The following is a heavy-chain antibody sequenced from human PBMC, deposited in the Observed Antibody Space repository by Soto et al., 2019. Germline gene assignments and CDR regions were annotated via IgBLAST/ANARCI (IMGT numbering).Heavy chain of an antibody. CDR1: GGTFSSYT. Sequence: SVKVSCKASGGTFSSYTISWVRQAPGQGLEWMGRIIPILGIANYAQKFQGRVTITADKSTSTAYMELSSLRSEDTAVYYCARDVRGVIGLDYYYYYYMDVWGKGTTVTVSS. J-gene: IGHJ6*03. CDR3: ARDVRGVIGLDYYYYYYMDV. V-gene: IGHV1-69*04. D-gene: IGHD3-10*02. CDR2: IIPILGIA.